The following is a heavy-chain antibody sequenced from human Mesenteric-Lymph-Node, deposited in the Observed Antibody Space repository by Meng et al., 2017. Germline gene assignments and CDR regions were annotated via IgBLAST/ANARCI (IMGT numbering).Heavy chain of an antibody. CDR2: IIPIFGTA. D-gene: IGHD5-24*01. CDR3: ARLHVEMATIYFDY. CDR1: GGTFSSYA. Sequence: SVKVSCKASGGTFSSYAISWVRQAPGQGLEWMGGIIPIFGTANYAQKFQGRVTITADESTSTAYMELSSLKASDTAMYYCARLHVEMATIYFDYWGQGTLVTVSS. V-gene: IGHV1-69*13. J-gene: IGHJ4*02.